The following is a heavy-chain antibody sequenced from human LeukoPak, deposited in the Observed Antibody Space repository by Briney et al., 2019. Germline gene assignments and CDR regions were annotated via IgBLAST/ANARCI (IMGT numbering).Heavy chain of an antibody. Sequence: GGALRLCCAASGFTFSSYEMNRVRQAPAKGLGRVSYISSSGSNIYYADSVKGRFTITRDNDKNSLYLQMDSLRAEDTAVYYCARSGGSCCTRWFDPWGQGTLVTVSS. J-gene: IGHJ5*02. CDR2: ISSSGSNI. CDR3: ARSGGSCCTRWFDP. V-gene: IGHV3-48*03. CDR1: GFTFSSYE. D-gene: IGHD2-15*01.